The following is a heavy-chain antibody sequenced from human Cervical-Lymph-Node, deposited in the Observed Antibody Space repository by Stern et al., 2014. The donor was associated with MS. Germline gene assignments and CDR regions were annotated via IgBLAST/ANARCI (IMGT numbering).Heavy chain of an antibody. Sequence: QVQLVESGPGLVKPSETLSLTCTVSGGSISGSIHYWVWIRQPPGKGLEYIGSIFSTGSSYYNPSLMSRVTMSVDTSKNQFSRKLTSVTAADTAVYYCARRDDGDYLYAFDIWGQGTLVTVSS. CDR3: ARRDDGDYLYAFDI. CDR1: GGSISGSIHY. D-gene: IGHD4-17*01. V-gene: IGHV4-39*01. CDR2: IFSTGSS. J-gene: IGHJ3*02.